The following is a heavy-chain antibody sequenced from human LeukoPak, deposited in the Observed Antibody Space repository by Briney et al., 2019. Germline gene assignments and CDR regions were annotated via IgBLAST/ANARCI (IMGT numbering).Heavy chain of an antibody. D-gene: IGHD3-3*01. J-gene: IGHJ6*03. CDR3: ARGDYDFWSGYYLKPLSYYYYYMDV. Sequence: ASVTVSCKASGYTFTSYDINWVRQATGQGLEWMGWMNPNSGNTGYAQKFQGRVTMTRNTSISTAYMELSSLRSEDTAVYYCARGDYDFWSGYYLKPLSYYYYYMDVWGKGTTVTVSS. CDR2: MNPNSGNT. V-gene: IGHV1-8*01. CDR1: GYTFTSYD.